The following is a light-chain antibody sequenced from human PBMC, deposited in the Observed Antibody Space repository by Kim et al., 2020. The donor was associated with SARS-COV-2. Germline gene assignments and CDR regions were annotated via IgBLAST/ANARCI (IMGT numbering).Light chain of an antibody. V-gene: IGLV2-14*04. CDR1: SSDVGGYNY. CDR3: SSYTSSSTYV. J-gene: IGLJ1*01. CDR2: DVS. Sequence: GQSITISCTGTSSDVGGYNYVSWYQQLPGKAPKLMIYDVSKRPSGVSNRFSGSKSGNTASLTISGLQAEDEADYYCSSYTSSSTYVFGTGTKVTVL.